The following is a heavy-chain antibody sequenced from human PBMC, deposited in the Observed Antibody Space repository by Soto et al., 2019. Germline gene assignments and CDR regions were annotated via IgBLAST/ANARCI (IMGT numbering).Heavy chain of an antibody. CDR2: INHSGST. V-gene: IGHV4-34*01. J-gene: IGHJ3*02. Sequence: PSETLSLTCAVYGGSFSGYYWSWIRQPPGKGLEWIGEINHSGSTNYNPSLKSRFTISVDTSKNQFSLKLSSVTAADTAVYYCARGRYDFWSGTFDIWGQGTMVTVSS. D-gene: IGHD3-3*01. CDR3: ARGRYDFWSGTFDI. CDR1: GGSFSGYY.